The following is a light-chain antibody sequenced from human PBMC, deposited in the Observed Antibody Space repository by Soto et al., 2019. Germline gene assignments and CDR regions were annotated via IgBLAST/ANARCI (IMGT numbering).Light chain of an antibody. CDR2: DAS. CDR1: QSVSSY. J-gene: IGKJ4*01. Sequence: EIVLSQTPATLSLSPGERATVSCRASQSVSSYLAWYQQKPGQAPRLLISDASNRATGIPARFSGSGSGTDFTLTISSLEPVDFAVYYCQHCSLWPLTFGGGTKVDI. CDR3: QHCSLWPLT. V-gene: IGKV3-11*01.